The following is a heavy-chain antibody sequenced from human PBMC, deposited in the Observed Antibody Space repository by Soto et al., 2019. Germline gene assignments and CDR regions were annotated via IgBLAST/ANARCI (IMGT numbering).Heavy chain of an antibody. J-gene: IGHJ4*01. CDR2: VYHNGIM. V-gene: IGHV4-38-2*02. D-gene: IGHD3-10*01. CDR1: GYSISSGYY. CDR3: AALWFGELDFNY. Sequence: SETLSLTCSVSGYSISSGYYWGWVRQAPGKGLEWLGSVYHNGIMFHNPSFQSRVTISVDTSKNQFSLNLRSVTAADTAVYYCAALWFGELDFNYWGQGILVTVSS.